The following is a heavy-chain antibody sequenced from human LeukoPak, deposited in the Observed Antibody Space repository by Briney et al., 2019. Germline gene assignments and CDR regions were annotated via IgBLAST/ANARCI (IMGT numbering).Heavy chain of an antibody. CDR2: IYYSGST. V-gene: IGHV4-30-4*01. J-gene: IGHJ4*02. CDR3: ARGGTLYNNNY. Sequence: SETLSLTCTVSGGSISSGDYYWSWIRQPPGKGLEWIGYIYYSGSTYYNPSLKSRVTISVDTSKNQFSLNLNSVTAADTAVYYCARGGTLYNNNYWGQGTLVTVSS. D-gene: IGHD3-10*01. CDR1: GGSISSGDYY.